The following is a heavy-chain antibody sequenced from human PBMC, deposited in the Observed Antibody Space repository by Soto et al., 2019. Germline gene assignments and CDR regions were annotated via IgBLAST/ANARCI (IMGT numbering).Heavy chain of an antibody. J-gene: IGHJ4*02. CDR1: GYSFTGYY. CDR3: ARGDYGTGGYPFPYFDY. D-gene: IGHD2-8*02. CDR2: INPDSGAT. Sequence: HEHLVQSGAEVKRPGASLKVSCKASGYSFTGYYIHWVRQAPGQGLEWMGWINPDSGATNYAQNFRGRVTLTSDTSISTASMDLTSLTSDDTAVYYCARGDYGTGGYPFPYFDYWGQGPLVIVSS. V-gene: IGHV1-2*02.